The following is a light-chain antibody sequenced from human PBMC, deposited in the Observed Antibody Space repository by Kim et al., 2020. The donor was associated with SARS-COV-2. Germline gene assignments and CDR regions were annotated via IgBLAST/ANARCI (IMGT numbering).Light chain of an antibody. V-gene: IGKV3D-15*01. J-gene: IGKJ1*01. CDR1: QSVNIK. CDR2: GAS. Sequence: EIVMTQSPATLSVSPGERATLTCRASQSVNIKLAWYQHKGGRPPRILIYGASTRATGAPARCSGSGSGTDFTVTTSSLQSEEFAVYYCQKYNEGEETFGQGTKV. CDR3: QKYNEGEET.